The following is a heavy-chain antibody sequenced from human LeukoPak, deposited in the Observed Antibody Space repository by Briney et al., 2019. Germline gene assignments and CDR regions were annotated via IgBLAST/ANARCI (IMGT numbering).Heavy chain of an antibody. CDR2: IKQDGSEK. D-gene: IGHD2-2*01. Sequence: PGGSLRLSCAASGFTFSSYWMSWVRQAPGKGLEWVANIKQDGSEKYYVGSVKGRFTISRDNAKNSLYPQMNSLRAEDTAVYYCARDIVVVPAAMQFYYYYGMDVWGQGTTVTVSS. J-gene: IGHJ6*02. CDR1: GFTFSSYW. V-gene: IGHV3-7*01. CDR3: ARDIVVVPAAMQFYYYYGMDV.